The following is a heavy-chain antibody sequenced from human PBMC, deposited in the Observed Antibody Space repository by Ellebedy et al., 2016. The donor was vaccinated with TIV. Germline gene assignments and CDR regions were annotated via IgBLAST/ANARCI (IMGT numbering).Heavy chain of an antibody. CDR2: IIPIFATA. CDR1: GGTFSSYT. Sequence: AASVKVSCKASGGTFSSYTISWARQPPGQGLEWMGGIIPIFATANYAQKFQGRVTITADESTSTAYMELSSLRSEDTAVYYCARDSSGYYYTVGAFDIWGQGTMVTVSS. D-gene: IGHD3-22*01. V-gene: IGHV1-69*13. J-gene: IGHJ3*02. CDR3: ARDSSGYYYTVGAFDI.